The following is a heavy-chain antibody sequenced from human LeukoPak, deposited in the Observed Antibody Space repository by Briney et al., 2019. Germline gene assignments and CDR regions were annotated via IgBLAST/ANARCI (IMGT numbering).Heavy chain of an antibody. CDR3: ARYGLAGYYFDY. J-gene: IGHJ4*02. CDR1: GGSISSYY. CDR2: IYYSGST. Sequence: SETLSLTCTVSGGSISSYYWSWIRQPPGKGLEWIGFIYYSGSTNYNPSLKSRVTISVDTSKNQFSLELSSVTAADTAVYYCARYGLAGYYFDYWGQGTLVTVSS. D-gene: IGHD3-16*01. V-gene: IGHV4-59*01.